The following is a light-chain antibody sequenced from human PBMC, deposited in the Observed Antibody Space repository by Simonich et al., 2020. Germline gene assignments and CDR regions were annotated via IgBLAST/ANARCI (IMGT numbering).Light chain of an antibody. CDR1: SGHSSYI. Sequence: QPVLTQSSSASASLGSSVKLTCTLSSGHSSYIIAWHQQQPGKAPRYLRKLEGSGSYNKVSGVPDRFSGSSSGADRYLTISNLQSEDEADYYCETWDSNTHWVFGGGTKLTVL. V-gene: IGLV4-60*03. CDR2: LEGSGSY. J-gene: IGLJ3*02. CDR3: ETWDSNTHWV.